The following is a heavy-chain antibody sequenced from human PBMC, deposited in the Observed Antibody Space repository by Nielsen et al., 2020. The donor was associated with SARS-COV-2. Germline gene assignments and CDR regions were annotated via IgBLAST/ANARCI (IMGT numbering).Heavy chain of an antibody. CDR3: TRRVAGGTMDV. CDR2: IGVSGGGT. D-gene: IGHD6-19*01. J-gene: IGHJ6*02. CDR1: GFTFSNFA. V-gene: IGHV3-23*01. Sequence: GESLKISCAASGFTFSNFAMNWVRQAPWKGLEWVSTIGVSGGGTYYADSLKGRFTISRDNSKNTLYLQMNSLGADDTAIYYCTRRVAGGTMDVWGQGTTVTVSS.